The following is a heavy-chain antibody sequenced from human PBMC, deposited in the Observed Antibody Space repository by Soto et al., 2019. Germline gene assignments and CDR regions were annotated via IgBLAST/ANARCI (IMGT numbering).Heavy chain of an antibody. CDR3: ARGGQRSIAARPGRHYYYMDV. V-gene: IGHV4-59*08. J-gene: IGHJ6*03. D-gene: IGHD6-6*01. CDR1: GGSISSYY. CDR2: IYYSGST. Sequence: SETLSLTCTVSGGSISSYYWSWIRQPPGKGLEWIGYIYYSGSTNYNPSLKSRVTISVDTSKNQFSLKLSSVTATDTAVYYCARGGQRSIAARPGRHYYYMDVWGKGTTVTVSS.